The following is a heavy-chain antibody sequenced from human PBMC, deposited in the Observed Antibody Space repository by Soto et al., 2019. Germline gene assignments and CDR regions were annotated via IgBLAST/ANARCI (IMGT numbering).Heavy chain of an antibody. J-gene: IGHJ6*02. CDR3: ARFSPLRYFDWDGYYGMDV. CDR1: GFTFSSYW. V-gene: IGHV3-7*03. D-gene: IGHD3-9*01. Sequence: EVQLVASGGGLVQPGGSLRLSCAASGFTFSSYWMSWVRQAPGKGLEWVANIKQDGSEKYYVDSVKGRFTISRDNAKNSLYLQMNSLRAEDTAVYYCARFSPLRYFDWDGYYGMDVWGQGTTVTVSS. CDR2: IKQDGSEK.